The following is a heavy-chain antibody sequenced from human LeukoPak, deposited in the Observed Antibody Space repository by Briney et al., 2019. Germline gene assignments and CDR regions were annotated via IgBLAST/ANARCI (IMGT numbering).Heavy chain of an antibody. CDR3: GTDPQSQIQLWFHPDY. D-gene: IGHD5-18*01. CDR2: INPNSGGT. CDR1: GYTFTGYY. J-gene: IGHJ4*02. V-gene: IGHV1-2*02. Sequence: GASVNVSFKASGYTFTGYYMHWVRQAPGQGLEWMGWINPNSGGTNYAQKFQGRVTMTMETSISTAYMELSRLRSDSTAGYFFGTDPQSQIQLWFHPDYWGQGTLVTVSS.